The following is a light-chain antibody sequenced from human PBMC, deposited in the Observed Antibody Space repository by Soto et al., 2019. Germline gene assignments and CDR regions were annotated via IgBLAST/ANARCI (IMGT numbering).Light chain of an antibody. Sequence: AIRMTQSPSSLSASTGERATITCRASQGISSYLAWYQQKPGKAPKLLIYEASSLESGVPSRFSGSGSGTEFTLTIGGLQPDDFATYYCQQFNSYPITFGQGTRLEIK. CDR3: QQFNSYPIT. V-gene: IGKV1-8*01. J-gene: IGKJ5*01. CDR1: QGISSY. CDR2: EAS.